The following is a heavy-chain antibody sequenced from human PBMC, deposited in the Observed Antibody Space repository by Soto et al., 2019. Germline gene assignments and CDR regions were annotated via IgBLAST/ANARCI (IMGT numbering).Heavy chain of an antibody. D-gene: IGHD2-21*02. Sequence: GGSLRLSCGVSGFPFAPSTMSWVRQAPGKGLEWVSTISVSVGSTYSADSVQGRFTVSSDISDNTLFLRMTSLTADDTAVYFCAKRDVPHSTSNAYFYDHWGRGVLVTVS. CDR3: AKRDVPHSTSNAYFYDH. CDR2: ISVSVGST. V-gene: IGHV3-23*01. J-gene: IGHJ4*02. CDR1: GFPFAPST.